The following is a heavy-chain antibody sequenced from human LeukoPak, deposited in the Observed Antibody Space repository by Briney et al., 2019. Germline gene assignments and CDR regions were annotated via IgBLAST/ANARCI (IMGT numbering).Heavy chain of an antibody. V-gene: IGHV3-7*01. CDR2: IKQDGGEE. CDR3: AREKLGEHIVVADY. CDR1: GFTFSSYW. D-gene: IGHD2-21*01. Sequence: GGSLRLSCAASGFTFSSYWMSRVRQAPGKGLEWVANIKQDGGEEYYMDSVKGRFTISRDNAKNSLYLQMNSLRAEDTAVYYCAREKLGEHIVVADYWGQGTLVTVPS. J-gene: IGHJ4*02.